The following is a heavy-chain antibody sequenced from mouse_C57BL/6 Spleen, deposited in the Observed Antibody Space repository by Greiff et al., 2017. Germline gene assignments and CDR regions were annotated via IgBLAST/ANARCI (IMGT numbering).Heavy chain of an antibody. V-gene: IGHV1-64*01. D-gene: IGHD1-1*01. CDR2: IHPNSGST. Sequence: QVQLQQPGAELVKPGASVKLSCKASGYTFTSYWMHWVKQRPGQGLEWIGMIHPNSGSTNYNEKFKSKATLTVDKSSSTAYMQLSSLTSDAAAVYYCAKDYYGSSYWYFDVWGTGTTVTVSS. CDR1: GYTFTSYW. J-gene: IGHJ1*03. CDR3: AKDYYGSSYWYFDV.